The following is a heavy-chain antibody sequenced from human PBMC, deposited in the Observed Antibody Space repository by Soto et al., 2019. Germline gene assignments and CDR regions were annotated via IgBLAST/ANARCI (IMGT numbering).Heavy chain of an antibody. CDR3: ARRFCRAGSCYSAFDI. V-gene: IGHV5-51*01. J-gene: IGHJ3*02. CDR2: IYPGDSDT. D-gene: IGHD2-15*01. Sequence: GESLKISCKGSGYSFTSYWIGWVRQMPGKGLEWMGIIYPGDSDTTYSPPFQGQVTISADKSISTAYLQWSSLEAPDTAMYYCARRFCRAGSCYSAFDIWGQGTMVTVSS. CDR1: GYSFTSYW.